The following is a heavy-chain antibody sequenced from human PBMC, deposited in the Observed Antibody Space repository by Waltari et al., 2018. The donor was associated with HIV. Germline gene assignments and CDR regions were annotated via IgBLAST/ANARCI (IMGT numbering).Heavy chain of an antibody. Sequence: EVQLVESGGGLVKPGGSLRLSCADAGSTFSSHSMNWVRHAPGKGLEWVSSISSSSSYIYYADSVKGRFTISRDNAKNSLYLQMNSLRAEDTAVYYCARDLDGDYVAYFQHWGQGTLVTVSS. V-gene: IGHV3-21*01. D-gene: IGHD4-17*01. J-gene: IGHJ1*01. CDR3: ARDLDGDYVAYFQH. CDR1: GSTFSSHS. CDR2: ISSSSSYI.